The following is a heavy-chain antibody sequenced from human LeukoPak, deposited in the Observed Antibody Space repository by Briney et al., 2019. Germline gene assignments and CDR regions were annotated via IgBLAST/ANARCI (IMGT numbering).Heavy chain of an antibody. CDR2: INHSGST. CDR1: GGSFSGYY. Sequence: SETLSLTCAVYGGSFSGYYWSWIRQPPGKGLEWIGEINHSGSTNYNPSLKSRVTISVDTSKNQFSLKLSSVTAADTAVYYCARGHRYGSGSYYHWGQGTLVTVSS. D-gene: IGHD3-10*01. J-gene: IGHJ5*02. CDR3: ARGHRYGSGSYYH. V-gene: IGHV4-34*01.